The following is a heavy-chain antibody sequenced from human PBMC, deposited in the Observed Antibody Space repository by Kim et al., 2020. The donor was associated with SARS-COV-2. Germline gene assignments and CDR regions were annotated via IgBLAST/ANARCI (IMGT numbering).Heavy chain of an antibody. D-gene: IGHD4-17*01. CDR3: AGRYGDYADFNY. V-gene: IGHV5-51*01. Sequence: RHSPSFAGHVTISADKSISTAYLQWSSLKASDTAMYYCAGRYGDYADFNYWGQGTLVTVSS. J-gene: IGHJ4*02.